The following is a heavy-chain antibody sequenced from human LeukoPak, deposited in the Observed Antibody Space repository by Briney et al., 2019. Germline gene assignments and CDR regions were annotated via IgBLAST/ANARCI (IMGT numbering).Heavy chain of an antibody. V-gene: IGHV4-30-4*01. CDR3: ARGGGTDFSFDP. J-gene: IGHJ5*02. CDR1: GGSISSGDYY. CDR2: IYYSGTT. D-gene: IGHD1-1*01. Sequence: SETLSLTCTVSGGSISSGDYYWSWIRQPPGKGLEWIGYIYYSGTTYYNPSLKSRVTISVDTSKNQFSLKLSSVTAADTAVYYCARGGGTDFSFDPWGQGTLVTVSS.